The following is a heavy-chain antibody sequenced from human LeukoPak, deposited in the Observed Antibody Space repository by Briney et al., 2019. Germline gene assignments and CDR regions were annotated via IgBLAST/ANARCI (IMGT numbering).Heavy chain of an antibody. V-gene: IGHV3-7*01. CDR1: GFTFREHW. D-gene: IGHD5-12*01. Sequence: RGSLRLSCAASGFTFREHWITGVPEAPGEGLEWGANVTQVGSERYSVDCVTRVFTIYRQNAKNSLFLQMYGLRAEHTAVYYCARGLRATWGQGTLVAVSS. CDR3: ARGLRAT. J-gene: IGHJ1*01. CDR2: VTQVGSER.